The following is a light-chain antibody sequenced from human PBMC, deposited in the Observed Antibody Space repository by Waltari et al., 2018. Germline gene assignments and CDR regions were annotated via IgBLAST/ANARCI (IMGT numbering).Light chain of an antibody. CDR2: DAS. CDR1: QSVSSY. V-gene: IGKV3-11*01. CDR3: QQRSNWLT. J-gene: IGKJ4*01. Sequence: EIVLTQSPATLSLSPGDRATLSCRASQSVSSYLAWYQQTPGQAPRLLIYDASNRATGIPARFSGSVSGTDFTLTISSLEPEDFAVYYCQQRSNWLTFGGGTKVEIK.